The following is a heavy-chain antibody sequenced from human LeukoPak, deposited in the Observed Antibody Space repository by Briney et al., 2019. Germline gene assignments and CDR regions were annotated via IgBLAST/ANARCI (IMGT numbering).Heavy chain of an antibody. CDR3: AGAISGYSYVDY. CDR1: GGSISSYY. CDR2: INHSGST. V-gene: IGHV4-34*01. D-gene: IGHD5-18*01. J-gene: IGHJ4*02. Sequence: SETLSLTCTVSGGSISSYYWSWLRQPAGKGLEWIGEINHSGSTNYNPSLKSRVTISVDTSKNQFSLKLSSVTAADTAVYYCAGAISGYSYVDYWGQGTLVTVSS.